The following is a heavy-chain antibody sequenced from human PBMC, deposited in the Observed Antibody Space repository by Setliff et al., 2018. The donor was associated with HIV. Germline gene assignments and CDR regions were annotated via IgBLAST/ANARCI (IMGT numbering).Heavy chain of an antibody. J-gene: IGHJ1*01. CDR2: IIPIFGPT. CDR1: GGTFSSYA. D-gene: IGHD3-9*01. CDR3: AKDPYYDILTGYYKYFHH. Sequence: ASVKVSCKGSGGTFSSYAISWVRQAPGQGLEWMGGIIPIFGPTNYAQKFQGRLTITADESTSTAYMELSSLRSEDTAIYYCAKDPYYDILTGYYKYFHHWGQGTLVTVSS. V-gene: IGHV1-69*13.